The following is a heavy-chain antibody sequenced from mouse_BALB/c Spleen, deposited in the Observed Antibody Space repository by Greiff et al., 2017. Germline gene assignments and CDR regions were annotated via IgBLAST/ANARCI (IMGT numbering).Heavy chain of an antibody. J-gene: IGHJ4*01. V-gene: IGHV2-9*02. CDR2: IWAGGST. Sequence: VQVVESGPGLVAPSQSLSITCTVSGFSLTSYGVHWVRQPPGKGLEWLGVIWAGGSTNYNSALMSRLSISKDNSKSQVFLKMNSLQTDDTAMYYCARDPPYGNYVNYAMDYWGQGTSVTVSS. CDR3: ARDPPYGNYVNYAMDY. CDR1: GFSLTSYG. D-gene: IGHD2-1*01.